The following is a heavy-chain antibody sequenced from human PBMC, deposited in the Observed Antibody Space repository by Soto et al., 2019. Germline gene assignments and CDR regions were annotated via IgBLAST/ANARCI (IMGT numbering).Heavy chain of an antibody. CDR3: ARGWRFDP. J-gene: IGHJ5*02. D-gene: IGHD1-1*01. Sequence: PSETLSLTCGVYCGSSSGYQWNWIRQSPGQGLEWIGEINHSGTTKYNPSLESRINLSVDTSKKQFSLKMFSVTAADTAIYYCARGWRFDPWGQGTQVTVSS. CDR1: CGSSSGYQ. CDR2: INHSGTT. V-gene: IGHV4-34*01.